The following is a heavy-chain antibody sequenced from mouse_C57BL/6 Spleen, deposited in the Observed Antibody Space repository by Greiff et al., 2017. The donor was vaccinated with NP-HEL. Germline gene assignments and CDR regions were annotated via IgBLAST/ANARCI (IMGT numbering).Heavy chain of an antibody. Sequence: QVQLQQPGAELVRPGSSVKLSCKASGYTFTSYWMDWVKQRPGQGLEWIGNIYPSDSETHYNQKFKDKATLTVDKSSSTAYMQLSSLTSEDSAVYCCATTVVSKGYFDVWGTGTTVTVSS. D-gene: IGHD1-1*01. CDR2: IYPSDSET. J-gene: IGHJ1*03. CDR1: GYTFTSYW. V-gene: IGHV1-61*01. CDR3: ATTVVSKGYFDV.